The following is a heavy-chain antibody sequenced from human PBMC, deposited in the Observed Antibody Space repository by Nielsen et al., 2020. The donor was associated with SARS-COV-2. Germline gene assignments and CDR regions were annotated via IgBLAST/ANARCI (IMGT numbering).Heavy chain of an antibody. Sequence: SVKVSCKASGYTFTGYYMHWVRQAPGQGLEWMGGVIPLLNTTNYAQKFQDRVTITADESTSTAYMDLSSLRSEDAAVYFCATVRLGELFRFDYWGQGTQVTVSS. CDR2: VIPLLNTT. CDR1: GYTFTGYY. V-gene: IGHV1-69*13. CDR3: ATVRLGELFRFDY. D-gene: IGHD3-16*01. J-gene: IGHJ4*02.